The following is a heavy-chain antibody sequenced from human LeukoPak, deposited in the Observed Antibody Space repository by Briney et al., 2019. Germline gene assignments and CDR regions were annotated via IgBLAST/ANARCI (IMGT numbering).Heavy chain of an antibody. V-gene: IGHV3-20*04. CDR3: ARDRTMTTVTEFDY. CDR1: GFTVSSNY. D-gene: IGHD4-17*01. Sequence: GGSLRLSCAASGFTVSSNYMSWVRQAPGKGLEWVSGIIWNGGSTSYADSVKGRFTISRDNAKNSLYLQMNSLRAEDTALYYCARDRTMTTVTEFDYGGQGTLVTVSS. J-gene: IGHJ4*02. CDR2: IIWNGGST.